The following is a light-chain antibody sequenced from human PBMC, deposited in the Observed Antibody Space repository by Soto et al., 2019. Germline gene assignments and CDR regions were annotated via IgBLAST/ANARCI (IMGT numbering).Light chain of an antibody. Sequence: EIVLTQSPATLSLSPGETATLSCRASESVANYLAWYQQKPGLPPRLLIYETSNRATGIPARFTGSGSGTDFTLTITSLEPEDFAVYFCHQRYNWPRVTFGQGTRLEIK. CDR1: ESVANY. V-gene: IGKV3-11*01. J-gene: IGKJ5*01. CDR2: ETS. CDR3: HQRYNWPRVT.